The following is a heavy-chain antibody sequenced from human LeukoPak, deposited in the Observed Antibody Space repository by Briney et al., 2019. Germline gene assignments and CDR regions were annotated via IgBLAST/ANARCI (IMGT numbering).Heavy chain of an antibody. CDR1: GGTFSSYA. CDR2: IIPIFGTA. V-gene: IGHV1-69*13. Sequence: ASVKVSCKASGGTFSSYAINWVRQAPGQGLEWMGGIIPIFGTAEYAQKFQGRVTITADESTSTAYMELSSLRSEDTAVFYCAKRELLNWFDPWGQGTLVTVSS. D-gene: IGHD3-10*01. CDR3: AKRELLNWFDP. J-gene: IGHJ5*02.